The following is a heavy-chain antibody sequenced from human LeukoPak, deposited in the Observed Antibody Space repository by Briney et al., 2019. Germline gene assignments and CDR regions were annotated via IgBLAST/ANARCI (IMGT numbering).Heavy chain of an antibody. D-gene: IGHD3-22*01. Sequence: PSETLSLTCTVSGGSISSYYWSWIRQPPGKGLEWIGYIYYSGSTNYNPSLKSRVTMSVDTSKNQFSLKLSSVTAADTAVYYCAREDSSGYDYWGQGTLVTVSS. CDR1: GGSISSYY. J-gene: IGHJ4*02. CDR3: AREDSSGYDY. CDR2: IYYSGST. V-gene: IGHV4-59*01.